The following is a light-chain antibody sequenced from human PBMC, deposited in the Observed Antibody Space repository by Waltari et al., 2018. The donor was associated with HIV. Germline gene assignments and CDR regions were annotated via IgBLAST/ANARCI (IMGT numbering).Light chain of an antibody. J-gene: IGLJ3*02. CDR1: STDLGHHNL. V-gene: IGLV2-23*02. Sequence: SALTQPASVSGSLGQYAVIPCTRTSTDLGHHNLVSWYQHHPGKVPRIIIYEVTKRPSGVSNRFSGSKSANTASLMISGLQAEDEADYYCSSYAGGHSWVFGGGTKLTVL. CDR2: EVT. CDR3: SSYAGGHSWV.